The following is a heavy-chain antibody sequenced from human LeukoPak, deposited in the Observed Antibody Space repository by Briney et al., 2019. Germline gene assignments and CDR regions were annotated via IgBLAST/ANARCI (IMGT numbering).Heavy chain of an antibody. CDR2: IYYSGST. D-gene: IGHD3-22*01. J-gene: IGHJ3*02. Sequence: PSETLSLTCTVSGGSISSYYWSWIRQPPGKGLEWIGYIYYSGSTNYNPSLKSRVTISIDRSKNQFSLKLSSVTAADTAVYYCARDSYYDNSGEGAFDIWGQGTMVTVSA. V-gene: IGHV4-59*12. CDR1: GGSISSYY. CDR3: ARDSYYDNSGEGAFDI.